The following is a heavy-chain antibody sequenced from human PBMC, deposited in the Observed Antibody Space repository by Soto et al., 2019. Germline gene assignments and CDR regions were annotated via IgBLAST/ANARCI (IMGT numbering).Heavy chain of an antibody. CDR1: GFTFDNYG. CDR2: ISWDSGRR. J-gene: IGHJ4*02. Sequence: EVQLVESGGGFVQPGRSLRLSCTTSGFTFDNYGLNWVRQAPGKGLEWVSGISWDSGRRVYADSVQRRFTISRDIAKNSLYLQMNSLRVEDTALYFCAKGPCSSVNCYFDYWGRGTLVTVSS. V-gene: IGHV3-9*01. D-gene: IGHD2-2*01. CDR3: AKGPCSSVNCYFDY.